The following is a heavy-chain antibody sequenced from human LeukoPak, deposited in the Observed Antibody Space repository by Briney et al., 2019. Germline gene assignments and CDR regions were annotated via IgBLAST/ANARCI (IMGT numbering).Heavy chain of an antibody. Sequence: ASVKVSCKASGYTFTSYDINWVRQATGQGLEWMGWMNPNSGNTGYAQKFQGRVTITRDTSISTAYMELSSLRSEDTAVYYCARATRYYYDSSGYYLGWLDPWGQGTLVTVSS. D-gene: IGHD3-22*01. CDR1: GYTFTSYD. J-gene: IGHJ5*02. V-gene: IGHV1-8*01. CDR3: ARATRYYYDSSGYYLGWLDP. CDR2: MNPNSGNT.